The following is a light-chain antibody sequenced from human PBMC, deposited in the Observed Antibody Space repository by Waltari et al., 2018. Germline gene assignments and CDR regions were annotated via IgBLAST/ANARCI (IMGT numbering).Light chain of an antibody. CDR3: QQYGRSVT. Sequence: DILLTQSPGTLSLSPGEGATLSCRASQSVTNNYLAWYQQKPGQAPRLLIYGASSRATGIPDRFSGSGSGTDFTLTITRLEPEDCAAYYCQQYGRSVTFGGGTKLQIK. J-gene: IGKJ4*01. CDR1: QSVTNNY. CDR2: GAS. V-gene: IGKV3-20*01.